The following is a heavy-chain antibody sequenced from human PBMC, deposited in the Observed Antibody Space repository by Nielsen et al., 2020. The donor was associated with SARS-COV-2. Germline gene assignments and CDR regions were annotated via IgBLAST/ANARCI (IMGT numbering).Heavy chain of an antibody. Sequence: GGSLRLSCAASGLSVSNNYMTWVRQAPGKVLEWVSVIYTGGNTYYADSVKGRFTISRDNSKNTLDLHMNSLRADDTAVYFCARVEYSTSSGAFDIWGQGTVVTVSS. J-gene: IGHJ3*02. CDR1: GLSVSNNY. CDR2: IYTGGNT. D-gene: IGHD6-6*01. CDR3: ARVEYSTSSGAFDI. V-gene: IGHV3-53*01.